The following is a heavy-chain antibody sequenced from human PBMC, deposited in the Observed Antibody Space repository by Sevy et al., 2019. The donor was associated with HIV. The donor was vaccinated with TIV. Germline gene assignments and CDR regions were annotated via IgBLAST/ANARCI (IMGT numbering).Heavy chain of an antibody. CDR3: ARAVATGIGYYYYGMDV. D-gene: IGHD5-12*01. CDR2: INPSGGST. Sequence: ASVKVSCKASGYTFTSYYMHWVRQAPGQGLEWMGIINPSGGSTSYAQKFQGRVTMTRDTSRSTVYMELSSLRSEDTAVYYCARAVATGIGYYYYGMDVWGQGTTVTVSS. CDR1: GYTFTSYY. V-gene: IGHV1-46*03. J-gene: IGHJ6*02.